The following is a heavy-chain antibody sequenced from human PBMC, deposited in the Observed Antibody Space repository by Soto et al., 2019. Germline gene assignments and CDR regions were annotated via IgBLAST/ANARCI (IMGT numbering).Heavy chain of an antibody. V-gene: IGHV3-9*01. Sequence: EVPLVESGGGLVQPGRSLRLSCAASGFTFDDYAMHWVRQAPGKGLEWVSGISWNSGSIGYADSVKGRFTISRDNAKNSLYLQMNSLRAEDTALYYCAKDGGERNYYYYGMDVWGQGTTVTVSS. D-gene: IGHD1-1*01. CDR2: ISWNSGSI. CDR1: GFTFDDYA. J-gene: IGHJ6*02. CDR3: AKDGGERNYYYYGMDV.